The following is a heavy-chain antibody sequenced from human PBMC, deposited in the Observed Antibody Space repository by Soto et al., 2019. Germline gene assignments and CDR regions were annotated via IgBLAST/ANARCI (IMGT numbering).Heavy chain of an antibody. J-gene: IGHJ5*02. CDR3: ARGVVTMVRGVAKRWFDP. CDR1: GFTFSSYD. V-gene: IGHV3-13*04. CDR2: IGTAGDT. D-gene: IGHD3-10*01. Sequence: PGGSLRLSCAASGFTFSSYDMHWVRQATGKGLEWVSAIGTAGDTYYPGSVKGRFTISRENAKNSLYLQMNSLRAGDTAVYYCARGVVTMVRGVAKRWFDPWGQGT.